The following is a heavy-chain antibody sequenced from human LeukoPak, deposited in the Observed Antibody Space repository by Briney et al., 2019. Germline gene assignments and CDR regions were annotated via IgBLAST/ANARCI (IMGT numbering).Heavy chain of an antibody. V-gene: IGHV4-34*01. CDR1: GGSFSGYY. CDR3: ARAIWFGESRFDY. J-gene: IGHJ4*02. Sequence: SETLSLTCAVYGGSFSGYYWSWIRQPPGKGLEWIGEINHSGSTNYNPSLKSRVTISVDTSKNQFSLKLSSVTAADTAVYYRARAIWFGESRFDYWGQGTLVTVSS. CDR2: INHSGST. D-gene: IGHD3-10*01.